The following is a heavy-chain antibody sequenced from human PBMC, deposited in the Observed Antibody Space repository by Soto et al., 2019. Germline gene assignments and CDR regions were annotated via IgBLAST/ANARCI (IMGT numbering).Heavy chain of an antibody. V-gene: IGHV3-74*01. J-gene: IGHJ6*02. CDR3: ARNYYYGMDV. Sequence: GSLRLSCAASGFTFSSYGMHWVRQAPGKGLVWVSCINSDGSSTNYADSVKGRFTISRDNAKNTLYLQMNSLRAEDTAVYYCARNYYYGMDVWGQGTTVTVSS. CDR1: GFTFSSYG. CDR2: INSDGSST.